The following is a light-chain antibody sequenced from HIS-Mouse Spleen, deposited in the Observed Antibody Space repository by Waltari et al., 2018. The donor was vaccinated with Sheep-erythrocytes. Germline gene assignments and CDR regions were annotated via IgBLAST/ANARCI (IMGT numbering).Light chain of an antibody. J-gene: IGLJ1*01. V-gene: IGLV2-11*01. Sequence: QSALTQPRSVSGSPGQSVTISCTGTSSDVGGYHYVSWYQQHPGKAPKLMIYDVSKRPSGDPDRFSGSKSGNTASLTISGLQAEDEADYYCCSYAGSYNYVFGTGTKVTVL. CDR3: CSYAGSYNYV. CDR1: SSDVGGYHY. CDR2: DVS.